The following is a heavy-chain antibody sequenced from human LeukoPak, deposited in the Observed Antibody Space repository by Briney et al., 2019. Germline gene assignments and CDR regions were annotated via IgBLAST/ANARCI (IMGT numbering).Heavy chain of an antibody. D-gene: IGHD3-10*01. CDR3: AKGGAVSSKSITMIRGTRRYYYYMDV. CDR2: LSDSGGST. CDR1: GFTFSTYS. V-gene: IGHV3-23*01. Sequence: PGGSLRLSCSASGFTFSTYSMNWVRQAPGKGLEWVSALSDSGGSTFYADSVKGRFTISRDNSMNTLYLQLNRLRAEDTAVYYCAKGGAVSSKSITMIRGTRRYYYYMDVWGKGTTVTISS. J-gene: IGHJ6*03.